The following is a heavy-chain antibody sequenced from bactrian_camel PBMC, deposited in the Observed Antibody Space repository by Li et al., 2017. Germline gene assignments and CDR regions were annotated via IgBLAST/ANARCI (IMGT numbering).Heavy chain of an antibody. CDR3: AAGRVWTSLYSDYDY. Sequence: VQLVESGGGSVQAGGSLRLSCVAVQDTTKRNAMAWFRQGPGGKEREGLAAIYGGGATYTERSYYADSVKGRFTIFEDKAKNTVYLQMDNLKSEDTAMYYCAAGRVWTSLYSDYDYWGQGTQVTVS. CDR1: QDTTKRNA. J-gene: IGHJ4*01. V-gene: IGHV3S31*01. D-gene: IGHD4*01. CDR2: IYGGGATYTERS.